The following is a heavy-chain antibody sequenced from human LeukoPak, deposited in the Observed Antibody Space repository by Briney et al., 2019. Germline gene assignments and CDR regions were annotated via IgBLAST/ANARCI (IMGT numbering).Heavy chain of an antibody. CDR3: ARDGIYCSGSSCYPVEIDY. Sequence: ASVKVSCKASGYTFTSYAMNWVRQAPGQGLEWMGWINPNSGGTNYAQKFQGRVTMTRDTSISTAYMELSRLRSDDTAVYYCARDGIYCSGSSCYPVEIDYWGQGTLVTVSS. J-gene: IGHJ4*02. V-gene: IGHV1-2*02. CDR2: INPNSGGT. D-gene: IGHD2-15*01. CDR1: GYTFTSYA.